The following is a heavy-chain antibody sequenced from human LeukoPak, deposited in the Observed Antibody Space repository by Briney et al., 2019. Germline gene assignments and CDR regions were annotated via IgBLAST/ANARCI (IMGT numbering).Heavy chain of an antibody. CDR3: ARARGIESRTPYYYYYGMDV. V-gene: IGHV3-66*01. Sequence: PGGSLRLPYAASGFTVSSNHMSWVRQAPGKGLEWVSVIYSGGSTYYADSVKGRFTISRDNSKNTLYLQMNSLRAEDTAVYYCARARGIESRTPYYYYYGMDVWGQGTTVTVSS. CDR1: GFTVSSNH. J-gene: IGHJ6*02. D-gene: IGHD1-14*01. CDR2: IYSGGST.